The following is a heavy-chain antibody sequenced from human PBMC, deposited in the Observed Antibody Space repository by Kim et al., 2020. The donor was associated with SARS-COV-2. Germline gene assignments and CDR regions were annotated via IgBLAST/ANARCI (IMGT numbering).Heavy chain of an antibody. CDR3: ARDRANLAYCGGDCYFPYGMVV. J-gene: IGHJ6*02. Sequence: GGSLRLSCAASGFTFSSYSMNWVRQAPGKGLEWVSYISSSSSTIYYADSVKGRFTISRDNAKNSLYLQMNSLRDEDTAVYYCARDRANLAYCGGDCYFPYGMVVRGQGTTVTLSS. D-gene: IGHD2-21*02. CDR1: GFTFSSYS. V-gene: IGHV3-48*02. CDR2: ISSSSSTI.